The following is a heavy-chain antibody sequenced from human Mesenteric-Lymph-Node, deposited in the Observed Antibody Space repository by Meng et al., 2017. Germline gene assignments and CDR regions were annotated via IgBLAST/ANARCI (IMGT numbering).Heavy chain of an antibody. CDR2: VRESGITT. V-gene: IGHV3-23*01. Sequence: GESLKISCAASGFTFGTYAMSWVRRAPGKGLEWVSAVRESGITTYYADSVKGRFTVSRDNSHNTLYLQMNSLRAEDTAVYYCAKALDNIGYNFERGSDHWGQGTLVTVSS. J-gene: IGHJ4*02. D-gene: IGHD3-22*01. CDR3: AKALDNIGYNFERGSDH. CDR1: GFTFGTYA.